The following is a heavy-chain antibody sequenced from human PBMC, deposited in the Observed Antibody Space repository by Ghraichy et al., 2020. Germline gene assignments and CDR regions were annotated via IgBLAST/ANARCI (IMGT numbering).Heavy chain of an antibody. D-gene: IGHD3-22*01. V-gene: IGHV1-46*01. CDR3: ARGLHYYDSSGYYYYAY. CDR2: INPSGGST. J-gene: IGHJ4*02. Sequence: ASVKVSCKASGYTFTSYYMHWVRQAPGQGLEWMGIINPSGGSTSYAQKFQGRVTMTRDTSTSTVYMELSSLRSEDTAVYYCARGLHYYDSSGYYYYAYWGQGTLVTVSS. CDR1: GYTFTSYY.